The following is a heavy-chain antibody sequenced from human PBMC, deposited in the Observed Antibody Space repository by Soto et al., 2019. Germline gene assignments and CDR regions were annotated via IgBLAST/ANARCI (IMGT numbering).Heavy chain of an antibody. CDR1: GFTFSSYA. CDR2: ISGSGGST. CDR3: AKESGDYYYYYMDV. Sequence: TGGSLRISCAASGFTFSSYAMSWVRQAPGKGLEWVSAISGSGGSTYYADSVKGRFTISRDNSKNTRYLQMNSLRAEDTAVYYCAKESGDYYYYYMDVWGKGTTVTVSS. J-gene: IGHJ6*03. D-gene: IGHD4-17*01. V-gene: IGHV3-23*01.